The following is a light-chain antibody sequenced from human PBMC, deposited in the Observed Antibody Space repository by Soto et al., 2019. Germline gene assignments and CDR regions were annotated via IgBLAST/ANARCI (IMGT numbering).Light chain of an antibody. CDR2: AAS. CDR1: QGISSY. CDR3: QQLHSYPRT. V-gene: IGKV1-9*01. Sequence: DIQLTQSPSFLSASVGDRVTITCRASQGISSYLAWYQQKPGKAPKLLIYAASTLQSGVPSRFSGSVSGTEFTPPITSLQPEDFATYYCQQLHSYPRTFGQGTKLEIK. J-gene: IGKJ2*01.